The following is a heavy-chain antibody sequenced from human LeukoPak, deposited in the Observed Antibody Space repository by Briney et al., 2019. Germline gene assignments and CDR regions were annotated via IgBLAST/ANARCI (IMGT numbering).Heavy chain of an antibody. V-gene: IGHV1-2*02. CDR3: ARIPKGSGTFDY. CDR1: GYTFTGYY. Sequence: RASVKVSCKASGYTFTGYYLHWVRQAPGQGLEWMGWINPNSGGTNYAQKFQGRVTMTRDTSISTAYMELSRLRSDDTAVYYCARIPKGSGTFDYWGQGTLVTVSS. D-gene: IGHD3-10*01. J-gene: IGHJ4*02. CDR2: INPNSGGT.